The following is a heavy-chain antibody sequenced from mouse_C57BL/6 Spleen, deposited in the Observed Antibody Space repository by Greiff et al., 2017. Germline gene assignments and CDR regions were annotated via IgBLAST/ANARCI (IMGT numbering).Heavy chain of an antibody. V-gene: IGHV1-55*01. D-gene: IGHD2-3*01. CDR1: GYTFTSYW. J-gene: IGHJ2*01. CDR2: IYPGSGST. Sequence: QVQLQQPGAELVQPGASVKMSCKSSGYTFTSYWITWEKQSPGPGLEWIGDIYPGSGSTNYNEKFTSKATLTVDTSSSTAYMQLSSLTSEDSAVYYCARPDGYYDYWGQGTTLTVSS. CDR3: ARPDGYYDY.